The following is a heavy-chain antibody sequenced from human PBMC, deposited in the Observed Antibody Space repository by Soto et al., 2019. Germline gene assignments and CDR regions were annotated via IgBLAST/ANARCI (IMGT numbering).Heavy chain of an antibody. CDR1: GGTFSSYA. CDR2: IIPIFGTA. V-gene: IGHV1-69*13. D-gene: IGHD4-17*01. CDR3: ARVKLYGYNWFDP. Sequence: SVKVSCKASGGTFSSYAISWVRQAPGQGLEWMGGIIPIFGTANYAQKFQGRVTITADESTSTAYMELSSLRSEDTAVYYCARVKLYGYNWFDPWGQGTLVTVSS. J-gene: IGHJ5*02.